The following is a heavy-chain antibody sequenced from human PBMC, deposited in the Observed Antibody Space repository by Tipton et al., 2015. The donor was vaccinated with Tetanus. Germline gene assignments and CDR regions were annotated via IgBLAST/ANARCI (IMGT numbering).Heavy chain of an antibody. Sequence: SLRLSCAASGFTFADYAMSWFRQAPGKGLEWVGFIRSKAYGETTEYAASVKGRFTMSRDDSKDIAYLQMNTRKTEDTGVYYCSRDPSVDVVVAEPEGAFDIGGQGTMVTVSS. CDR3: SRDPSVDVVVAEPEGAFDI. D-gene: IGHD2-15*01. CDR1: GFTFADYA. CDR2: IRSKAYGETT. V-gene: IGHV3-49*03. J-gene: IGHJ3*02.